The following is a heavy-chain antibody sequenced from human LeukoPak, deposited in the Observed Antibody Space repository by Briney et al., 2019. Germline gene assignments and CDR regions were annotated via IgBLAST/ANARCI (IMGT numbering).Heavy chain of an antibody. Sequence: ASVKVSCKASGGTFSSYAISWVRQAPGQGLEWMGRIIPIFGIANYAQMFQGRVTITADKSTSTAYMELSSLRSEDTAVYYCASPKGYYYDKANAFDIWGQGTMVTVSS. J-gene: IGHJ3*02. CDR1: GGTFSSYA. D-gene: IGHD3-22*01. V-gene: IGHV1-69*04. CDR2: IIPIFGIA. CDR3: ASPKGYYYDKANAFDI.